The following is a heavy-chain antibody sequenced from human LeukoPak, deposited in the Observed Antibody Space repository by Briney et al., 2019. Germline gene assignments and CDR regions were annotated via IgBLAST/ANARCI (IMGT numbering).Heavy chain of an antibody. Sequence: VKVSCKASGYTFTSYYMHWVRQAPGQGLEWMGIINPSGGSTSYAQKFQGRVTMTRDTSTSTVYMELSSLRSEDTAVYYCARDSGYEEPNYYYGMDVWGQGTTVTVSS. CDR1: GYTFTSYY. V-gene: IGHV1-46*01. D-gene: IGHD5-12*01. J-gene: IGHJ6*02. CDR3: ARDSGYEEPNYYYGMDV. CDR2: INPSGGST.